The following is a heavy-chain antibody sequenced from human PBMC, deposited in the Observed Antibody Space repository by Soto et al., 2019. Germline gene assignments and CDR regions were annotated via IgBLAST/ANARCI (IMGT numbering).Heavy chain of an antibody. CDR1: GYTFTSYA. Sequence: ASVKVSCKASGYTFTSYAMHWVRQAPGQRLEWMGWINAGTGNTKYSQKFQGRVTITRDTSASTVYMELSSLRSEDTAVYYCARDPVEMATTSAFDIWGQGTMVTVS. J-gene: IGHJ3*02. CDR3: ARDPVEMATTSAFDI. CDR2: INAGTGNT. V-gene: IGHV1-3*01. D-gene: IGHD5-12*01.